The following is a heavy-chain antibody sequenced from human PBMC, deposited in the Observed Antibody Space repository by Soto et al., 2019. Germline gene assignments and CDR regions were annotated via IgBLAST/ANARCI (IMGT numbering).Heavy chain of an antibody. D-gene: IGHD3-9*01. CDR3: ARDCRPHNDILTGYPDWFDP. CDR2: ISTYNGNT. V-gene: IGHV1-18*01. J-gene: IGHJ5*02. CDR1: GYIFTSYG. Sequence: GASVKVSCKASGYIFTSYGISWVRQAPGQGLEWMGWISTYNGNTNYAQKLQDRVTLTTDTPTSTAYMELRSLTSDDTALYFCARDCRPHNDILTGYPDWFDPWGQGTLVTVSS.